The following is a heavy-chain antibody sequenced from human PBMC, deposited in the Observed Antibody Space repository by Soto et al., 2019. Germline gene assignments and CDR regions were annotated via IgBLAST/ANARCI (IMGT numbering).Heavy chain of an antibody. V-gene: IGHV3-30*18. Sequence: GGSLRLSCAASGFTFSSYGMHWVRQAPGKGLEWVAVISYDGSNKYYADSVKGRFTISRDNSKNTLYLQMNSLRAEDTAVYYCAKVDYDFWSGYNTGRANSERRPIDNWGQGT. CDR2: ISYDGSNK. D-gene: IGHD3-3*01. CDR1: GFTFSSYG. J-gene: IGHJ4*02. CDR3: AKVDYDFWSGYNTGRANSERRPIDN.